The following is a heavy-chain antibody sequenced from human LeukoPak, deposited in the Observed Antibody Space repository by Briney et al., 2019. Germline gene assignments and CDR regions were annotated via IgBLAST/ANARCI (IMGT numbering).Heavy chain of an antibody. Sequence: ASVKVSCKASVYTFTDYYMHWVRQAPGQGLEWMGWISPNGGDTHYAQRFQGRVTMTRDTSISTAYMELSGLRSDDTAVYYCARNYGHNSKYFDFWGQGTLVTVSS. J-gene: IGHJ4*02. CDR2: ISPNGGDT. CDR3: ARNYGHNSKYFDF. CDR1: VYTFTDYY. V-gene: IGHV1-2*02. D-gene: IGHD4-17*01.